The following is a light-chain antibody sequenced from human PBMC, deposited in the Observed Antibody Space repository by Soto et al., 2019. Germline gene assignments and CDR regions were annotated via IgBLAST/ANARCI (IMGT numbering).Light chain of an antibody. CDR2: EVS. CDR1: SSDVGGYNY. CDR3: RSYTSTSTRV. Sequence: QAVLTQLAFVSGSPGQSITISCTGTSSDVGGYNYVSWYQHPPGKAPKLMISEVSNRPSGVSNRFSGSKSGNTASLTISGLQAEDEADYYCRSYTSTSTRVFGTGTKVTVL. V-gene: IGLV2-14*01. J-gene: IGLJ1*01.